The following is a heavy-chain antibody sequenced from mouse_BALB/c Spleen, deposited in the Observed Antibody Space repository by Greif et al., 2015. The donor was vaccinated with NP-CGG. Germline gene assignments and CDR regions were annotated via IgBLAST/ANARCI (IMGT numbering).Heavy chain of an antibody. V-gene: IGHV2-6-1*01. CDR3: ARHDDYDDAMDY. J-gene: IGHJ4*01. D-gene: IGHD2-4*01. CDR2: IWSDGST. Sequence: VKLQESGPGLVAPSQSLSITCTISGFSLTSYGVHWVRQPPGKGLEWLVVIWSDGSTTYNSALKSRLSISKDNSKSQVFLKMNSLQTDDTAMYYCARHDDYDDAMDYWGQGTSVTVSS. CDR1: GFSLTSYG.